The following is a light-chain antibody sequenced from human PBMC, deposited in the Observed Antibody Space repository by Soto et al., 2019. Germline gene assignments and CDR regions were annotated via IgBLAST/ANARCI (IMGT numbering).Light chain of an antibody. J-gene: IGLJ1*01. V-gene: IGLV2-8*01. CDR2: EVN. CDR1: NSGVGGYNY. Sequence: QSVLPQPPSASGSPGQSVPLSCTGNNSGVGGYNYVSWYQQYPGKAPKHIIYEVNERPSRGPERFSGSKSGNTASLTVAGLQTADEADYDCSSYAGSNLDVVGTGTK. CDR3: SSYAGSNLDV.